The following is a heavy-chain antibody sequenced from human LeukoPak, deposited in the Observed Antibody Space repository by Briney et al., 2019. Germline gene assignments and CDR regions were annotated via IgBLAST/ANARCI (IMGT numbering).Heavy chain of an antibody. Sequence: GASVKVSCKASGYTFTSYGISWVRQAPGQGLEWMGWISADNGNTNYAQKLQGRHTMTTDTSTSTAYMELRSLRSDDTAVYYCARDFDDSSQGYYFDYWGQGTLVTVSS. CDR3: ARDFDDSSQGYYFDY. CDR2: ISADNGNT. D-gene: IGHD3-22*01. V-gene: IGHV1-18*01. J-gene: IGHJ4*02. CDR1: GYTFTSYG.